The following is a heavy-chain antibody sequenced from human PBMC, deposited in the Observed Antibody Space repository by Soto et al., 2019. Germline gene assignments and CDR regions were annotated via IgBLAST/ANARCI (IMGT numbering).Heavy chain of an antibody. CDR3: ARHFRYYCGSGSTLAFYY. CDR2: IDPSDSYT. V-gene: IGHV5-10-1*01. Sequence: EVQLVQSVAEVKKSGESLRISCKGSGYSFTRYWNSWVRQMPGKGLEGMGRIDPSDSYTNYSPSFQGHVTSSPDKSIRPAYLQWSSLKASDTAMYYCARHFRYYCGSGSTLAFYYWGQGTLVSVSS. J-gene: IGHJ4*02. D-gene: IGHD3-10*01. CDR1: GYSFTRYW.